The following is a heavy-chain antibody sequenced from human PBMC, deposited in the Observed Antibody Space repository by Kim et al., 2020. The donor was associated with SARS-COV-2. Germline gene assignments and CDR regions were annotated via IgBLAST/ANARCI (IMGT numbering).Heavy chain of an antibody. V-gene: IGHV3-7*03. CDR1: GFTFSSYW. CDR2: IKQDGSEK. D-gene: IGHD3-3*01. Sequence: GGSLRLSCAASGFTFSSYWMSWVRQAPGKGLEWVANIKQDGSEKYYVDSVKGRFTISRDNAKNSLYLQMNSLRAEDTAVYYCARDRGPYDFWTLSRLGAFDIWGQGTMVTVSS. CDR3: ARDRGPYDFWTLSRLGAFDI. J-gene: IGHJ3*02.